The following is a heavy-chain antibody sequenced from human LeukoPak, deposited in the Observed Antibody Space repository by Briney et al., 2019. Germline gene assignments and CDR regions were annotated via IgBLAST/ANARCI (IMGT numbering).Heavy chain of an antibody. J-gene: IGHJ4*02. D-gene: IGHD5-24*01. CDR2: IYSTGTT. V-gene: IGHV4-39*01. Sequence: SETLSLTCAVSGGSIRSSSFYWGWIRQPPGKGLEWIASIYSTGTTYYNPSIKSRITIFVDTSKNQVSLKLRSVTAADTAVYYCARHAVEGEWLQFYYFNYWGQGSLVTVSS. CDR1: GGSIRSSSFY. CDR3: ARHAVEGEWLQFYYFNY.